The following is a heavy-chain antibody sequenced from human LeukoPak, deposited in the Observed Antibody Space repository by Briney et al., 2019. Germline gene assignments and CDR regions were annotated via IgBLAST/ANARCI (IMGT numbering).Heavy chain of an antibody. D-gene: IGHD6-6*01. CDR2: INPNSGGT. Sequence: GASVKVSCKASGYTFTDYYMHWVRQAPGQGLQWMGWINPNSGGTNYAQKFQGRVTMTRDTSTSTVYMELSSLRSEDTAVYYCALSSSPLRPDYWGQGTLVTVSS. CDR3: ALSSSPLRPDY. V-gene: IGHV1-2*02. CDR1: GYTFTDYY. J-gene: IGHJ4*02.